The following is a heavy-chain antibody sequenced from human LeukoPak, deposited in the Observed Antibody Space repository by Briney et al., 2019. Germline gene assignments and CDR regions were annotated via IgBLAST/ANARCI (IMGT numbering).Heavy chain of an antibody. Sequence: PGGSLRLSCAASGFTFSSYAMHWVRQAPGKGLEWVAVISYDGSNKYYADSVKGRFTISRDNSKNTLYLQMNSLRAEDTAVYHCARPYQQLEPYFQHWGQGTLVTVSS. CDR2: ISYDGSNK. V-gene: IGHV3-30*04. D-gene: IGHD6-13*01. CDR1: GFTFSSYA. CDR3: ARPYQQLEPYFQH. J-gene: IGHJ1*01.